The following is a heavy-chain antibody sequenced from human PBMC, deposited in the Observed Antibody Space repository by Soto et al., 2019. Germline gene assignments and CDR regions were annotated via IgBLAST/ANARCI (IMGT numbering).Heavy chain of an antibody. D-gene: IGHD6-13*01. CDR1: GGSFSGYY. Sequence: QVQLQQWGAGLLKPSETLSLTCAVYGGSFSGYYWSWIRQPPGKGLEWIWEINHSGSTNSTPSLKSRVTISVDPSKDQFSLKLSSVTAADTAVYYCARANEEAAAAGTDYWGKGTLVTVSS. J-gene: IGHJ4*02. V-gene: IGHV4-34*01. CDR3: ARANEEAAAAGTDY. CDR2: INHSGST.